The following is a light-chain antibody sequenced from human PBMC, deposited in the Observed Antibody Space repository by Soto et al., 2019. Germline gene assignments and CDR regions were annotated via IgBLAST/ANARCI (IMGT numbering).Light chain of an antibody. Sequence: QSVLTQPASVSGSPGQSITISCTGTSSDVGGYNYVPWYQQHPGKAPKLMIYDVSNRPSGVSNRFSGSKSGNTASLTISGLQAEDEADYYCSSYTTSGSLVFGGGTKLTVL. J-gene: IGLJ2*01. CDR1: SSDVGGYNY. V-gene: IGLV2-14*01. CDR2: DVS. CDR3: SSYTTSGSLV.